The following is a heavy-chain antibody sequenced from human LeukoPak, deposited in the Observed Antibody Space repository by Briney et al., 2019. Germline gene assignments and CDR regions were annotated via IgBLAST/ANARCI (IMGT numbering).Heavy chain of an antibody. CDR1: GGSFSGYY. V-gene: IGHV4-34*01. J-gene: IGHJ4*02. D-gene: IGHD1-14*01. CDR2: IYYSGST. CDR3: ARDGSVTTPDYQYYFDY. Sequence: SETLSLTCAVYGGSFSGYYWGWIRQPPGKGLEWIGSIYYSGSTYYNPSLKSRVTISVDTSKNQFSLKLSSVTAADTAVYYCARDGSVTTPDYQYYFDYWGQGTLVTVSS.